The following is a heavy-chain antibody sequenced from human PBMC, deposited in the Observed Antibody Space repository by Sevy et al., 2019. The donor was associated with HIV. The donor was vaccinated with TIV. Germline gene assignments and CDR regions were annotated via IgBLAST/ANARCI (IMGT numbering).Heavy chain of an antibody. J-gene: IGHJ4*02. V-gene: IGHV3-13*01. CDR3: ARKSTSYSHFDY. CDR1: GFTFSFYD. D-gene: IGHD1-26*01. CDR2: FGIAGDT. Sequence: WGCLRLSCAASGFTFSFYDMHWVRQATGKGLERVSGFGIAGDTYYSGSVKGRFTISRDNAKNSLYLQMNSLRAGDTAVYYCARKSTSYSHFDYWGQGTLVFVSS.